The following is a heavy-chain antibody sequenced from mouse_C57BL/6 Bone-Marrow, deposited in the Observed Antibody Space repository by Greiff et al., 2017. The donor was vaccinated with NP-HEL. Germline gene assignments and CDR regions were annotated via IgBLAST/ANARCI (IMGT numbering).Heavy chain of an antibody. J-gene: IGHJ2*01. V-gene: IGHV1-18*01. CDR2: INPNNGGT. CDR1: GYTFTDYN. D-gene: IGHD2-4*01. CDR3: ARKGLRRFLYFDY. Sequence: EVQLQQSGPELVKPGASVKIPCKASGYTFTDYNMDWVKQSHGKSLEWIGDINPNNGGTIYNQKFKGKATLTVDKSSSTAYMELRSLTSEVTAVYYCARKGLRRFLYFDYWGQGTTLTVSS.